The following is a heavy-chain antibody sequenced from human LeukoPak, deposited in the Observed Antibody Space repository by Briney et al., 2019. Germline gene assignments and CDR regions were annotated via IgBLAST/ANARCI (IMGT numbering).Heavy chain of an antibody. V-gene: IGHV4-61*08. CDR1: GGSISSGDYY. J-gene: IGHJ3*02. D-gene: IGHD3-10*01. CDR3: ARDPELYAFDI. Sequence: PSETLSLTCTVSGGSISSGDYYWSWIRQPPGKGLEWIGYIYYSGSTYYNPSLKSRVTISVDTSKNQFSLKLSSVTAADTAVYYCARDPELYAFDIWGQGTMVTVSS. CDR2: IYYSGST.